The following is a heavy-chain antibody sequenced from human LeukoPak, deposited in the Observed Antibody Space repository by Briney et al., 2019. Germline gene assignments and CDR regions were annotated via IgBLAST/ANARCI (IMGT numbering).Heavy chain of an antibody. CDR3: AKDPSLKFSMEWLSRGSYYFDY. V-gene: IGHV3-21*01. CDR2: ISSSSSYI. CDR1: GFTFSTYA. Sequence: PGGSLRLSCAASGFTFSTYAMSWVRQAPGKGLDWVSSISSSSSYIYYADSVKGRFTISRDNAKNSLYLQMNSLRAEDTAVYYCAKDPSLKFSMEWLSRGSYYFDYWGQGTLVTVSS. D-gene: IGHD3-3*01. J-gene: IGHJ4*02.